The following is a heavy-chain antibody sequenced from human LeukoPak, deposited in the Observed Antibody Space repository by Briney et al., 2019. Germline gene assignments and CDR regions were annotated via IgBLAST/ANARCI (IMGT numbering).Heavy chain of an antibody. D-gene: IGHD3-10*01. Sequence: GGTLRLSCAASGFTFSSYTMDWVRQAPGKGLEWVSSISSSGGYIYYAETVKGRFTISRDNAENSLHLQMNSLRAEDTALYYCARESLYSGSASSHLDYWGQGTLVTVRS. CDR3: ARESLYSGSASSHLDY. J-gene: IGHJ4*02. CDR1: GFTFSSYT. V-gene: IGHV3-21*01. CDR2: ISSSGGYI.